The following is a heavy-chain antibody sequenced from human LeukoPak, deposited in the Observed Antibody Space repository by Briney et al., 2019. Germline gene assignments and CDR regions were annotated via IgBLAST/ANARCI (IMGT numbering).Heavy chain of an antibody. J-gene: IGHJ5*02. CDR3: ARVGGFNYYDSSGPFDP. D-gene: IGHD3-22*01. V-gene: IGHV1-69*06. CDR2: IIPIFGTA. CDR1: GGTFSSYA. Sequence: ASVKVSCKASGGTFSSYAISWVRQAPGQGLEWMGGIIPIFGTANYAQKFQGRVTITADKSTSTAYMELSSLRSEDTAVYYCARVGGFNYYDSSGPFDPWGQGTLVTVSS.